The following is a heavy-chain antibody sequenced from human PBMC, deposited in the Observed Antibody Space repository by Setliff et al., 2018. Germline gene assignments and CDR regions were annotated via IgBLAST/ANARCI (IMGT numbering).Heavy chain of an antibody. V-gene: IGHV4-61*09. CDR1: GASISSGTYY. J-gene: IGHJ6*03. Sequence: SETLSLTCTVSGASISSGTYYWGWIRQPPGKGLEWIGHFHTGGATDYNLSLKSRATISLDASKNQFSLSLTSVTAADTAVYYCARVTGFFYVDAWGKGTTVTVSS. CDR2: FHTGGAT. CDR3: ARVTGFFYVDA.